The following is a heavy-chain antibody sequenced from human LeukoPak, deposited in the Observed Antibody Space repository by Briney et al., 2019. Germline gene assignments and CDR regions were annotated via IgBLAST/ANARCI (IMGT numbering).Heavy chain of an antibody. CDR3: ARGWGYGDYEGDY. CDR1: GFTFDDYG. D-gene: IGHD4-17*01. V-gene: IGHV3-20*04. Sequence: TGGSLRLSCAASGFTFDDYGMSWVRQAPGKGLEWVSGINWNGGSTGYADSVKGRFTISRDNAKNSLYLQMNSLRAEDTAVYYCARGWGYGDYEGDYWGQGTLVTVSS. CDR2: INWNGGST. J-gene: IGHJ4*02.